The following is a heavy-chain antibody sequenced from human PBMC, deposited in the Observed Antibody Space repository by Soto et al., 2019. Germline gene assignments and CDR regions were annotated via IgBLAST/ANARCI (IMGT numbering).Heavy chain of an antibody. J-gene: IGHJ6*02. CDR3: AGHYGGSGSSSMVWFYNSGMDV. Sequence: QVQLLQSGAEVKKPGSSVKVSCKASGGPFSSYAISWVRQAPGQGLEWMGVIIPIFGTADYAQKFQGRVTITADESARTAYMHLGSLRSQGTAAYYCAGHYGGSGSSSMVWFYNSGMDVRGQGTTGTVSS. D-gene: IGHD3-10*01. V-gene: IGHV1-69*12. CDR1: GGPFSSYA. CDR2: IIPIFGTA.